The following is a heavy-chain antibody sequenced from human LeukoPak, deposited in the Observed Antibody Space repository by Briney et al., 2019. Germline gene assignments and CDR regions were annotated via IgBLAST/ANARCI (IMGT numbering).Heavy chain of an antibody. D-gene: IGHD4-17*01. Sequence: VASVKVSCKASGGTFSSYAISWVRQAPGQGLEWMGGVIPIFGTANYAQKFQGRVTITADESTSTAYMELSSLRSEDTAVYYCARAMTVMNYFDYWGQGTLVTVSS. CDR2: VIPIFGTA. V-gene: IGHV1-69*13. CDR1: GGTFSSYA. CDR3: ARAMTVMNYFDY. J-gene: IGHJ4*02.